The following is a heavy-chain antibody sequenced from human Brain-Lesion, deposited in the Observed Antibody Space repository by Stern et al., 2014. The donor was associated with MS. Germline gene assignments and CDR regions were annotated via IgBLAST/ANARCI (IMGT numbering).Heavy chain of an antibody. Sequence: QVQLVQSGAEVKKPGASVKVSCKVSGYTLTELSMHWVRQAPGKGLEWMGGFDPEDGESIYEQKFQARVTMTEDTSTDTAYMELSSLRSEDTAIYYCATDLQQPLVDTFDIWGQGTMVTVSS. V-gene: IGHV1-24*01. CDR2: FDPEDGES. CDR3: ATDLQQPLVDTFDI. CDR1: GYTLTELS. J-gene: IGHJ3*02. D-gene: IGHD6-13*01.